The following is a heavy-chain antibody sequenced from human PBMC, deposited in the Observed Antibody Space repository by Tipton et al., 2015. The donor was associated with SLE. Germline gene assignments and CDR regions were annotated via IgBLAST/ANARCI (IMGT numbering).Heavy chain of an antibody. J-gene: IGHJ1*01. Sequence: GLVKPSETLSLTCTVSGGSISSSSYYWGWIRQPPGKGLEWIGSIYYSGSTYYNPSLKSRVTISVDTSKNQFSLKLSSVTAADTAVYYCASKVYIAAAGTYFQHWGQGTLVTVSS. D-gene: IGHD6-13*01. CDR1: GGSISSSSYY. CDR3: ASKVYIAAAGTYFQH. CDR2: IYYSGST. V-gene: IGHV4-39*01.